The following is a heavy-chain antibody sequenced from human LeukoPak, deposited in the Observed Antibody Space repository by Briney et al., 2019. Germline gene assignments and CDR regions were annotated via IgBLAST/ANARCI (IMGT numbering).Heavy chain of an antibody. D-gene: IGHD5-18*01. CDR3: ARGRYSYGSH. V-gene: IGHV4-59*01. CDR1: GGSISSYY. J-gene: IGHJ4*02. CDR2: IYYSGST. Sequence: SETLSLACTVSGGSISSYYWSWIRQPPGKGLEWIGYIYYSGSTNYNPSLKSRVTISVDTSKNQFSLKLSSVTAADTAVYYCARGRYSYGSHWGQGTLVTVSS.